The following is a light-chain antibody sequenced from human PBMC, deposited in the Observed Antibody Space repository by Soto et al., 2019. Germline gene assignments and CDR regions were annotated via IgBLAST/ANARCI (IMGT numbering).Light chain of an antibody. V-gene: IGKV3D-15*01. CDR3: QQYTQWPIT. CDR1: QSVNDNY. J-gene: IGKJ5*01. CDR2: GIS. Sequence: VMTQSPATLSVSPGERASLSCRASQSVNDNYLAWYQQKPGQAPRLLIYGISIRATGIPARFSGSGSGTEFTLSISSLQPEDFAVYYCQQYTQWPITFGQGTRLE.